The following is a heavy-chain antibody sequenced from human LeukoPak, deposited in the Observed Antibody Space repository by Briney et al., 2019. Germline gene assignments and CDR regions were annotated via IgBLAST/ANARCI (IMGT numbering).Heavy chain of an antibody. J-gene: IGHJ3*02. V-gene: IGHV4-4*02. Sequence: SGTLSLTCAVSGGSISSSNWWSWVRQPPGKGLEWIGEIYHSGSTNYTPSLKSRVTISVDKSKNQFSLKLSSVTAADTAVYYCARDRGSSWSRRAFDIWGQGTMVTVSS. CDR3: ARDRGSSWSRRAFDI. CDR1: GGSISSSNW. D-gene: IGHD6-13*01. CDR2: IYHSGST.